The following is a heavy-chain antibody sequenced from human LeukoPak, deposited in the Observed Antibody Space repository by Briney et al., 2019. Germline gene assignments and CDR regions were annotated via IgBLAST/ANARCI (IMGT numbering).Heavy chain of an antibody. D-gene: IGHD3-22*01. CDR1: GGSFSGYY. V-gene: IGHV4-34*01. Sequence: SETLSLTCAVDGGSFSGYYWSWIRQPPGKGLEWIGEINHSGSTNYNPSLKSRVTISVDTSKNQFSLKLSSVTAADTAVYYCASSGYYYGKGDYWGQGTLVTVSS. J-gene: IGHJ4*02. CDR2: INHSGST. CDR3: ASSGYYYGKGDY.